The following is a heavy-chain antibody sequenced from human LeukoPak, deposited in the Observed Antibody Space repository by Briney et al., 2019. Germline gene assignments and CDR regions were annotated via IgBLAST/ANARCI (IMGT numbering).Heavy chain of an antibody. Sequence: PSETLSLTCAVFSGSFSGYYWSWIRQSPEKGLEWIGEMSHTGATNYNPSLKSRVTVSVDTSKKQFSLNLRSVTAADTAVYYCARGLHYNILTGGMDVWGQGTTVIVSS. CDR3: ARGLHYNILTGGMDV. J-gene: IGHJ6*02. V-gene: IGHV4-34*01. CDR1: SGSFSGYY. D-gene: IGHD3-9*01. CDR2: MSHTGAT.